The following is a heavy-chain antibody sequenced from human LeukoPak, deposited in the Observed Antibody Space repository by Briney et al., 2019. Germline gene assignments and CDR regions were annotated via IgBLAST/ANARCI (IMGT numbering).Heavy chain of an antibody. CDR2: ISSSSSYI. Sequence: GGSLRLSCAASGFTFSSYWMSWVRQAPGKGLEWVSSISSSSSYIYYADSVKGRFTISRDNAKNSLYLQMNSLRAEDTAVYYCARDRGEQTVYYYYMDVWGKGTTVTVSS. CDR1: GFTFSSYW. D-gene: IGHD3-16*01. V-gene: IGHV3-21*01. CDR3: ARDRGEQTVYYYYMDV. J-gene: IGHJ6*03.